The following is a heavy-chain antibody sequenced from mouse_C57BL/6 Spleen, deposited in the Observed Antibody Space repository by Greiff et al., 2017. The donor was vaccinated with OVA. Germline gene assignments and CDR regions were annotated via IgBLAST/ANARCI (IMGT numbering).Heavy chain of an antibody. CDR1: GYTFPSYW. Sequence: QVQLQQPGAELVRPGSSVKLSCKASGYTFPSYWLHWVKQRPIQGLEWIGNIDPSDSETHYNQKFKDKATLTVDKSSSTAYMQLSSLTSEDSAVYYCARYGNVGYYAMDYWGQGTSVTVSS. D-gene: IGHD2-1*01. CDR3: ARYGNVGYYAMDY. CDR2: IDPSDSET. V-gene: IGHV1-52*01. J-gene: IGHJ4*01.